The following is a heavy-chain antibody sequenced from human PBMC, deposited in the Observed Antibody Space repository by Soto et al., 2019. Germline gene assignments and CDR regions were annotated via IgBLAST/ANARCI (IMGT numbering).Heavy chain of an antibody. CDR2: INPNSGGT. CDR3: TRDHGTTVVSRGLYGMDV. D-gene: IGHD4-17*01. V-gene: IGHV1-2*02. CDR1: GYTLTGYY. J-gene: IGHJ6*02. Sequence: ASVKVSCKASGYTLTGYYMHWVRQAPGQGLEWMGWINPNSGGTNYAQKFQGRVTMTRDTSISTVYMELSRLRSDDTAVYYCTRDHGTTVVSRGLYGMDVWGQGTTVTVSS.